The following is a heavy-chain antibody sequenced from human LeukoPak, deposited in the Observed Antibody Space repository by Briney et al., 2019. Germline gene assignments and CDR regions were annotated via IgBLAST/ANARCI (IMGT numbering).Heavy chain of an antibody. Sequence: KPSETLSLTCAVYGGSFSGYYWSWIRQPPGKGLEWIGEINHSGSTNYNPSLKSRVTISVDTSKNQFSLKLSSVTAAGTAVYYCARGRREMATIINWGQGTLVTVSS. CDR3: ARGRREMATIIN. J-gene: IGHJ4*02. CDR1: GGSFSGYY. V-gene: IGHV4-34*01. D-gene: IGHD5-24*01. CDR2: INHSGST.